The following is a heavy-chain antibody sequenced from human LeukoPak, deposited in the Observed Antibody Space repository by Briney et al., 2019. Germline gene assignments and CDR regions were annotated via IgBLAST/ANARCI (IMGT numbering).Heavy chain of an antibody. CDR2: IYYSGST. CDR3: ARGGCSSTSCSFDY. V-gene: IGHV4-59*01. Sequence: SETLSLTCTVSGGSISGYYWSWIWQPPGRGLEWIGYIYYSGSTNYNPSLKSRVTISVDTSKNQFSLKLRSVTDADTAVYYCARGGCSSTSCSFDYWGQGTLVTVSS. D-gene: IGHD2-2*01. CDR1: GGSISGYY. J-gene: IGHJ4*02.